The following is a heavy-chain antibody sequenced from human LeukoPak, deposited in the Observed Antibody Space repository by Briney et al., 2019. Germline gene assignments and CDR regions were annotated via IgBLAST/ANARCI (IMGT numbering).Heavy chain of an antibody. CDR3: ARENLRGYNWNSGGPAFDI. CDR1: GFIFSSYG. D-gene: IGHD1-7*01. CDR2: ISYDGSNK. Sequence: PGGSLRLSCAASGFIFSSYGMHWVRQAPGKGLEWVAVISYDGSNKYYADSVKGRFTISRDNSKNTPYLQMNSLRAEDTAVYYCARENLRGYNWNSGGPAFDIWGQGTMVTVSS. V-gene: IGHV3-30*03. J-gene: IGHJ3*02.